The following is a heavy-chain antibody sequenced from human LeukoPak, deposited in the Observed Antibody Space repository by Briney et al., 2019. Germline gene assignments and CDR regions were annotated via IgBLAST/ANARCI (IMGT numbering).Heavy chain of an antibody. V-gene: IGHV1-69*04. Sequence: ASVKVSCKASGGTFSSYAISWVRQAPGQGLEWMGRIIPILGIANYAQKFQGRVTITADKSTSTAYMELSSLRSEDTAVYYCAREPYYYDSSGYSRVDYWGQGTLVIVSS. CDR2: IIPILGIA. J-gene: IGHJ4*02. D-gene: IGHD3-22*01. CDR1: GGTFSSYA. CDR3: AREPYYYDSSGYSRVDY.